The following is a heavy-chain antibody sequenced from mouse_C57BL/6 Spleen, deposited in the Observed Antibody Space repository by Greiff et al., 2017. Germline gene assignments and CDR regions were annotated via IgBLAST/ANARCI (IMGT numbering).Heavy chain of an antibody. Sequence: EVMLVESGGGLVQPTGSLKLSCEASGFSFHTYAMNWVRQAPGKGLEWVARIRSQSNNYATDYAESVKDRFTISRDDSESMLYLQMNNVKTEDTAMYDCVRLESNYVYYAMDYWGQGTSGTVSA. CDR1: GFSFHTYA. CDR2: IRSQSNNYAT. V-gene: IGHV10-1*01. J-gene: IGHJ4*01. D-gene: IGHD2-5*01. CDR3: VRLESNYVYYAMDY.